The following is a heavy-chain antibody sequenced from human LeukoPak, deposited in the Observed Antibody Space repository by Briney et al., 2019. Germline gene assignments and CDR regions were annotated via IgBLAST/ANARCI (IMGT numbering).Heavy chain of an antibody. Sequence: GGSLRLSCAASGFTFSSYSMNWVRQAPGKGLEWVSSISSSSSYIYYADSVKGRFTISRDNAKNSLYLQMNSLRAEDTAVYYCARDMSRSPPPGIAVAGTNYYYYMDVWGKGTTVTVSS. V-gene: IGHV3-21*01. D-gene: IGHD6-19*01. CDR3: ARDMSRSPPPGIAVAGTNYYYYMDV. CDR2: ISSSSSYI. CDR1: GFTFSSYS. J-gene: IGHJ6*03.